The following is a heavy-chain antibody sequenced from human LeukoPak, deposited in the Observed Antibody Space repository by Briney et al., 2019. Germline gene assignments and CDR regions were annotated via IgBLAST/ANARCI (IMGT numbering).Heavy chain of an antibody. Sequence: SETLSLTCAVYGGSFSGYYWSWIRQPPGKGQEWIGEINHSGSTNYNPSLKSRVTISVDTSKNQFSLKLSSVTAADTAVYYCARAPRRGCSSTSCRNSYGMDVWGQGTTVTVSS. D-gene: IGHD2-2*01. J-gene: IGHJ6*02. V-gene: IGHV4-34*01. CDR2: INHSGST. CDR1: GGSFSGYY. CDR3: ARAPRRGCSSTSCRNSYGMDV.